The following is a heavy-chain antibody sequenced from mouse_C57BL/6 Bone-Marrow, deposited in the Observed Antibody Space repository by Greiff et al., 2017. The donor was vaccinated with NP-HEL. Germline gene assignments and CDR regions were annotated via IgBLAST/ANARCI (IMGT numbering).Heavy chain of an antibody. CDR2: IYPRDGST. CDR3: ARGAAQAIYAMDY. V-gene: IGHV1-78*01. D-gene: IGHD3-2*02. CDR1: GYTFTDHT. J-gene: IGHJ4*01. Sequence: VQLQASDAELVKPGASVKISCKVSGYTFTDHTIHWMKQRPEQGLEWIGYIYPRDGSTKYNEKFKGKATLTADKSSSTAYMQLNSLTSEDSAVYFCARGAAQAIYAMDYWGQGTSVTVSS.